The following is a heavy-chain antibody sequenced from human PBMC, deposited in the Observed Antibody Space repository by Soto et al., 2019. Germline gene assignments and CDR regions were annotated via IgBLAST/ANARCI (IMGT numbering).Heavy chain of an antibody. CDR3: ARDRTGTAQFGY. D-gene: IGHD1-7*01. CDR1: GGSISSGDYY. Sequence: LSLTCTVSGGSISSGDYYWSWICQPPGKGLEWIGYIYYSGSTYYNPSLKSRVTISVDTSKNQFSLKLSSVTAADTAVYYCARDRTGTAQFGYWGQGTLVTVSS. CDR2: IYYSGST. V-gene: IGHV4-30-4*01. J-gene: IGHJ4*02.